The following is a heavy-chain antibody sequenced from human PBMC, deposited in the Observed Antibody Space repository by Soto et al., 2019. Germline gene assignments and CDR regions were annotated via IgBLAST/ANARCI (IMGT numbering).Heavy chain of an antibody. Sequence: PGGSLRLSCAASGFGFTFSTSAMSWVRQAPGKGLEWVSAIRGSGGSTHYANSVKGRFTISRDNSKNTLYLQMNSLRAEDTAVYYCAKPHPPVIVVVPAAIGFDYWGQGTLVTVSS. D-gene: IGHD2-2*02. CDR3: AKPHPPVIVVVPAAIGFDY. CDR2: IRGSGGST. J-gene: IGHJ4*02. V-gene: IGHV3-23*01. CDR1: GFGFTFSTSA.